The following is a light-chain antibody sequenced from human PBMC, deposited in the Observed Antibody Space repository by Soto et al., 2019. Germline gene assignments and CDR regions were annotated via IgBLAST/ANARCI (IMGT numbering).Light chain of an antibody. V-gene: IGKV1-8*01. CDR3: QHYLNYPIT. CDR2: GAS. J-gene: IGKJ5*01. Sequence: AIRMTQSQSSLSASTGDTVTITCRASQDIGSVLAWYQQKPGTAPKVLISGASNLHGGVPSRFSGSGSRTDFTLTITHLQSEDFATYYCQHYLNYPITFGQGTRLEIK. CDR1: QDIGSV.